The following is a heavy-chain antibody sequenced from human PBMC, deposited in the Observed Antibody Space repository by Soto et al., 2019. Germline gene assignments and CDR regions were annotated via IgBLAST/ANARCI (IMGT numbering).Heavy chain of an antibody. CDR2: IWYDGSNK. Sequence: GGSLRLSCAASGFTFSSYGMHWVRQAPGKGLEWVAVIWYDGSNKYYADSVKGRFTISRDNSKNTLYLQMNSLRAEDTAVYYCARDGYYYGSGSYQTDYWGQGTLVTVSS. V-gene: IGHV3-33*01. J-gene: IGHJ4*02. CDR3: ARDGYYYGSGSYQTDY. CDR1: GFTFSSYG. D-gene: IGHD3-10*01.